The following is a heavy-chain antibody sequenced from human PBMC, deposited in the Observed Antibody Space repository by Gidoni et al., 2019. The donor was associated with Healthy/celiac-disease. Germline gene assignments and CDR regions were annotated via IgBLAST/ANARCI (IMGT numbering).Heavy chain of an antibody. D-gene: IGHD3-3*01. J-gene: IGHJ3*02. V-gene: IGHV3-11*06. Sequence: QVQLVESGGGLVKPGGYLRLSCAASGFTFSDYYMSWIRQAPGKGLEWISHISSGSSYTKYADSVKGRFTISRDSAKSSLYLQMNSLRVEDTAVYYCARDLFDSTLDAFDIWGQGTMVTVSS. CDR1: GFTFSDYY. CDR2: ISSGSSYT. CDR3: ARDLFDSTLDAFDI.